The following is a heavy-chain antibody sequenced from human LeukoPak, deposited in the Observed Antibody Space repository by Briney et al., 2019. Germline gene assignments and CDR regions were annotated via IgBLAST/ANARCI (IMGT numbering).Heavy chain of an antibody. CDR2: MCYSGNT. CDR1: GGSISSSSYY. Sequence: SETLSLTCTVSGGSISSSSYYWGWIRQPPGKGLEWIGTMCYSGNTYYNPSLKSRVTISVDTSKNQISLKLSSVTAADTAVYYCARQPAGDYVSDYWGQGTLVTVSS. CDR3: ARQPAGDYVSDY. V-gene: IGHV4-39*01. D-gene: IGHD4-17*01. J-gene: IGHJ4*02.